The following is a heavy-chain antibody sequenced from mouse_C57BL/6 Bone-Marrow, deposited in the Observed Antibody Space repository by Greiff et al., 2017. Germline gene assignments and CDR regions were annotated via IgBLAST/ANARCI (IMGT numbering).Heavy chain of an antibody. J-gene: IGHJ2*01. Sequence: DVMLVESEGGLVQPGSSMKLSCTASGFTFSDYYMAWVRQVPEKGLEWVANINYDGSSTYYLDSLKSRFIISRDNAKNILYLQMSSLKSEDTATYYCAREGVLRALDYWGQGTTLTVSS. CDR1: GFTFSDYY. V-gene: IGHV5-16*01. CDR3: AREGVLRALDY. CDR2: INYDGSST. D-gene: IGHD1-1*01.